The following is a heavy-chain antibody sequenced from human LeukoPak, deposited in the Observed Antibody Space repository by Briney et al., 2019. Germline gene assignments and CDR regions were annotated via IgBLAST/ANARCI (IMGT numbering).Heavy chain of an antibody. CDR3: ARHLSSIVGAYHFDY. CDR2: IYPGDSDT. D-gene: IGHD1-26*01. CDR1: GYSFSSEW. V-gene: IGHV5-51*01. J-gene: IGHJ4*02. Sequence: KGGESLKISCKGSGYSFSSEWIGWVRQMPGKGLEWMGIIYPGDSDTRYSPSFQGQVTISADKSISTAYLQWSSLKASDTAMYYCARHLSSIVGAYHFDYWGQGTLVTVSS.